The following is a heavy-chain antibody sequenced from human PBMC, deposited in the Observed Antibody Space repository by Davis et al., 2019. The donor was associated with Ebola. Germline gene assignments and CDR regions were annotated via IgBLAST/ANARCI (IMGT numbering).Heavy chain of an antibody. D-gene: IGHD3-3*01. CDR3: AKSGLSFGVVKYHYGMDV. Sequence: GESLKISCAASGFTFSSFGMHWVRQAPGKGLEWVAFIRYDGSNEYYADSVKGRFTISRDNSKKTLYLQMNSLRAEDTAVYYCAKSGLSFGVVKYHYGMDVWGKGTTVTVSS. CDR2: IRYDGSNE. V-gene: IGHV3-30*02. J-gene: IGHJ6*04. CDR1: GFTFSSFG.